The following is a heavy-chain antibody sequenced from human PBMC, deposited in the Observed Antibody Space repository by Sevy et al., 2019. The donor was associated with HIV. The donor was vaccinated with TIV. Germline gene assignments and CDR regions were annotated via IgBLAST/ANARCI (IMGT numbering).Heavy chain of an antibody. CDR3: ARDGGYSVNFLPSGY. V-gene: IGHV3-30-3*01. D-gene: IGHD3-10*02. CDR1: GFTFSSHA. CDR2: LSYDGSSK. Sequence: GGSLRLSCAASGFTFSSHAMHWVRQAPVKGLEWMAALSYDGSSKYYADSVKGRFTISRDDSKNTLYLQMSSLRAGDTAVYYCARDGGYSVNFLPSGYWGQGTLVTVSS. J-gene: IGHJ4*02.